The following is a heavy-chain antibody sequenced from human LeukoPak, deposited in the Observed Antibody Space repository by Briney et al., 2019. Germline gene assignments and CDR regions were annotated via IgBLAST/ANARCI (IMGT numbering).Heavy chain of an antibody. CDR3: ARGYYYGSGSYYPPYPDY. V-gene: IGHV4-59*01. Sequence: SETLSLTCTVSGGSISSYYWSWIRQPPGKGLEWIGYIYYSGSTNYNPSLKSRVTISVDTSRNQFSLKLSSVTAADTAVYYCARGYYYGSGSYYPPYPDYWGQGTLVTVSS. J-gene: IGHJ4*02. CDR1: GGSISSYY. D-gene: IGHD3-10*01. CDR2: IYYSGST.